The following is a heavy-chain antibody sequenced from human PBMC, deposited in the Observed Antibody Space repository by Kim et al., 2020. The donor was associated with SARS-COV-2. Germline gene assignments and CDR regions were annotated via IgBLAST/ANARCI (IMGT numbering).Heavy chain of an antibody. D-gene: IGHD3-9*01. Sequence: SETLSLTCTVSGGSISSSSYFWGWIRQPPGKGLEWIGSIYYSGSTYYNPSLKSRVTISVDTSKNQFSLKLSSVTAADTAVYYCASPRYFDQEYGMDVWGQGTTVTVSS. V-gene: IGHV4-39*01. J-gene: IGHJ6*02. CDR2: IYYSGST. CDR1: GGSISSSSYF. CDR3: ASPRYFDQEYGMDV.